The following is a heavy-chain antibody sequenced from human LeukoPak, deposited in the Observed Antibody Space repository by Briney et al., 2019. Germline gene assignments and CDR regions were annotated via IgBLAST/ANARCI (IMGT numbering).Heavy chain of an antibody. V-gene: IGHV4-4*07. CDR1: GGSISSHY. D-gene: IGHD1-26*01. CDR2: IHTSGIT. CDR3: ARDLGSNYVYFDY. J-gene: IGHJ4*02. Sequence: PSETLSLTCTVSGGSISSHYWNWIRQPAGKGLEYIGRIHTSGITNYNPSLKSRITMSGDTSKNQFSLKLSSVTAADTAVYYCARDLGSNYVYFDYWGQGSLVTVSS.